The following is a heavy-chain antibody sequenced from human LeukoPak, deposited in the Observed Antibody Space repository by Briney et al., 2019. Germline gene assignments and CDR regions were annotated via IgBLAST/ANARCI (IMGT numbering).Heavy chain of an antibody. CDR3: ARVSPYSNSWYYFDY. CDR1: GFTFGDYA. D-gene: IGHD6-13*01. V-gene: IGHV4-59*01. J-gene: IGHJ4*02. CDR2: IYYSEST. Sequence: PGGSLRLSCTVSGFTFGDYAMTWVRQAPGKGLEWIGYIYYSESTNYNPSLKSRVTISVDTSKNQFSLKLRSVTAADTAVSYCARVSPYSNSWYYFDYWGQGTLVTVSS.